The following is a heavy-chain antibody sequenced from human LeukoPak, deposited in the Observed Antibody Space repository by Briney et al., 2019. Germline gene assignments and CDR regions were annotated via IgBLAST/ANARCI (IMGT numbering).Heavy chain of an antibody. CDR3: AKGARRAYYYDSSGYYY. CDR2: ISSTGGTA. J-gene: IGHJ4*02. Sequence: GGSLRLSCAASGFTFSSFGMSWVRQAPGKGLEWVSAISSTGGTAYYADSVKGRFTISRDNAKNTLYLQMNRLRAEDTAVYYCAKGARRAYYYDSSGYYYWGQGTLVTVSS. CDR1: GFTFSSFG. D-gene: IGHD3-22*01. V-gene: IGHV3-23*01.